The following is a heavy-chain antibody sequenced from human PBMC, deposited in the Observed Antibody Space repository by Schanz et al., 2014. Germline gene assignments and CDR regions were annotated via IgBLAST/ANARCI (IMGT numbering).Heavy chain of an antibody. CDR3: ARNKYTSGWYYFDY. CDR2: FHNPGST. D-gene: IGHD6-19*01. CDR1: GDSVNSNY. Sequence: QVQLQESGPGLVKPSETLSLTCTVSGDSVNSNYWNWIRQSPGRGLEWIGHFHNPGSTNYNPSLKSRATISIDPSTNQVPLKLPSVTAADTAVYFCARNKYTSGWYYFDYWGQGVLVTVSS. V-gene: IGHV4-59*08. J-gene: IGHJ4*02.